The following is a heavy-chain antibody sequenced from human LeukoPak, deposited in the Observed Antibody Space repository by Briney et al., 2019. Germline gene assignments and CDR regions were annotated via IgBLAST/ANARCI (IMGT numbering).Heavy chain of an antibody. V-gene: IGHV4-39*01. J-gene: IGHJ4*02. CDR2: IFYSGST. Sequence: PETLSLTCNVSGVSISSSSYYWGWIRQPPGKGLEWIGTIFYSGSTYYNPSLKSRVTISVDTSKNQFSLKLSSVTAADTAVYYCARGRSDQRYSSGWSVIDYWGQGSLVTVSS. CDR3: ARGRSDQRYSSGWSVIDY. CDR1: GVSISSSSYY. D-gene: IGHD6-19*01.